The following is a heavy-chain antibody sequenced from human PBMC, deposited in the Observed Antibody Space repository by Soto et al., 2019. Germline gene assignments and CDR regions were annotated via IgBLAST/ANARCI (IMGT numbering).Heavy chain of an antibody. J-gene: IGHJ5*02. CDR1: GGSISSGNYY. Sequence: SETLSLTCTVSGGSISSGNYYWSWIRHSPGKGLEWIAFISYSGSTYYSASLQSRVTMSVDTSKNQFSLKLSSVTAADTAVYYCARAMVVTQNWFDPWGQGTLVTVSS. D-gene: IGHD2-21*02. V-gene: IGHV4-30-4*01. CDR2: ISYSGST. CDR3: ARAMVVTQNWFDP.